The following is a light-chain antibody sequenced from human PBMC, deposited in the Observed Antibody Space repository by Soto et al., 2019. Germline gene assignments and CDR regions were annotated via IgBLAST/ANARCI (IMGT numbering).Light chain of an antibody. CDR1: QSISSY. CDR3: QQSYSTPLT. CDR2: AAS. V-gene: IGKV1-39*01. J-gene: IGKJ4*01. Sequence: DIQMTQSPSSLSASVGDRVTITCRASQSISSYLNWYQQKPGKAPKFLIYAASSLQSGVPSRFSGSGSETDFTLTISNLQPEDFATYYCQQSYSTPLTFGGGTKLEIK.